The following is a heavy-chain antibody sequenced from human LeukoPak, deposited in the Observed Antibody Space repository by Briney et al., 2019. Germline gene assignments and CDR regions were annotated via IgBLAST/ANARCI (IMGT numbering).Heavy chain of an antibody. Sequence: ASVKVYCKASGYTFTAYPIHWVRQAPGQGLEWLGRINPNSGVTHYAQKFHGRVTMTKDTTTDTAYMELSSLSSHDTAIYWCPTGSSNWSSFGPWGRGTPVTVSS. CDR3: PTGSSNWSSFGP. CDR2: INPNSGVT. J-gene: IGHJ5*02. V-gene: IGHV1-2*06. CDR1: GYTFTAYP. D-gene: IGHD6-13*01.